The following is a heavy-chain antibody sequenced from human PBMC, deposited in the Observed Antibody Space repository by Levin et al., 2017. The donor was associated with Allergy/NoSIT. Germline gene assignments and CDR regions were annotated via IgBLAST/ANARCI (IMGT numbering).Heavy chain of an antibody. V-gene: IGHV1-2*02. CDR1: GYTFTGYY. CDR3: ARARGIPSAADFDY. D-gene: IGHD3-16*01. J-gene: IGHJ4*02. Sequence: GASVKVSCKASGYTFTGYYMHWVRQAPGQGLEWMGWINPNSGGTNYAQKFQGRVTMTRDTSISTAYMELSRLRSDDTAVYYCARARGIPSAADFDYWGQGTLVTVSS. CDR2: INPNSGGT.